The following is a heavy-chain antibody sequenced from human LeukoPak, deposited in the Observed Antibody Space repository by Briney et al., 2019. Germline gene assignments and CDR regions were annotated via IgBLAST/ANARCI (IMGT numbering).Heavy chain of an antibody. Sequence: ASVKVSCKVSGYTLTELSMHWVRQAPGKGLGWMGGFDPEDGETIYAQKFQGRVTMTEDTSTDTAYMELSSLRSEDTVVYYCATRDYGDNWYFDLWGRGTLVTVSS. J-gene: IGHJ2*01. CDR2: FDPEDGET. V-gene: IGHV1-24*01. CDR1: GYTLTELS. D-gene: IGHD4-17*01. CDR3: ATRDYGDNWYFDL.